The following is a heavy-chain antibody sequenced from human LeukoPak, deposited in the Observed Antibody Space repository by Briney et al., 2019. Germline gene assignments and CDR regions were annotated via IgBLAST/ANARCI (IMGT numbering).Heavy chain of an antibody. CDR1: GFTFSSYT. D-gene: IGHD1-26*01. Sequence: PGGSLRLSCAASGFTFSSYTMSWVRQAPGKGLEWVAVIWYDGSNKYYADSVKGRFTISRDNSKNTLYLQMNSLRAEDTAVYYCARGPYSVGATGSYFDYWGQGTLVTVSS. V-gene: IGHV3-33*08. CDR3: ARGPYSVGATGSYFDY. J-gene: IGHJ4*02. CDR2: IWYDGSNK.